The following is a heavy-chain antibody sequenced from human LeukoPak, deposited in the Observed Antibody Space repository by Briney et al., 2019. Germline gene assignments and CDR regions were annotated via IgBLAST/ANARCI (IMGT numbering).Heavy chain of an antibody. D-gene: IGHD3-10*01. CDR3: ARGLFYGSGSPIDY. CDR2: IWYDGSYK. V-gene: IGHV3-33*01. J-gene: IGHJ4*02. Sequence: GRSLRLSCAASGFTFSTYGMHWVRQAPGKGLEWVAVIWYDGSYKYYADSVKGRFTISRDDSKNTLYLQMNSLTAEDTAVYYCARGLFYGSGSPIDYWGQGSLVTVFS. CDR1: GFTFSTYG.